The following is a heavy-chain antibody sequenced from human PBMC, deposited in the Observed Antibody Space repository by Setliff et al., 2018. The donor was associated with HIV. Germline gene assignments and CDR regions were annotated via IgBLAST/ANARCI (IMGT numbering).Heavy chain of an antibody. CDR1: GFTFRSYS. J-gene: IGHJ6*03. V-gene: IGHV3-21*01. D-gene: IGHD3-3*01. CDR3: ARGAIFGVVTTYYYYYMDV. CDR2: ISNSNSYI. Sequence: GGSLRLSCEASGFTFRSYSMNWVRQAPGKGLEWVSSISNSNSYIYYGGSVKGQFTISRENAKNSLYLQMNSLRAGDTAVYYCARGAIFGVVTTYYYYYMDVWGKGTTVTVSS.